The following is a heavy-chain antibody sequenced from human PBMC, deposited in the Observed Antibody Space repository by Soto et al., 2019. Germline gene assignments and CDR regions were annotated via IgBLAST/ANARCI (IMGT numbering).Heavy chain of an antibody. V-gene: IGHV3-23*01. J-gene: IGHJ3*02. CDR1: GFTFSSYA. D-gene: IGHD3-22*01. CDR2: ISGSGGST. Sequence: GGSLRLSCAASGFTFSSYAMSWVRQAPGKGLERVSAISGSGGSTYYAGSVKGRFTISRDNSKNTLYLQMNSLRAEDTAVYYCAKNWDSTGYYPPDAFDIWGQGTMVTVSS. CDR3: AKNWDSTGYYPPDAFDI.